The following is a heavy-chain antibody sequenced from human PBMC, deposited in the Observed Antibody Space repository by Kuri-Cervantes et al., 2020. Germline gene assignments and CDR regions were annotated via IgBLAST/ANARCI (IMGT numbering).Heavy chain of an antibody. CDR3: ARRERYFGGMDV. CDR1: GGSISSYY. CDR2: IYYSGST. V-gene: IGHV4-59*01. J-gene: IGHJ6*02. D-gene: IGHD2/OR15-2a*01. Sequence: SETLSLTCTVSGGSISSYYWSWIRQPPGKGLEWIGYIYYSGSTNYNPSLKSRVTISVDTSKNQFSLKLSSVTAADTAVYYCARRERYFGGMDVWGQGTTVTVSS.